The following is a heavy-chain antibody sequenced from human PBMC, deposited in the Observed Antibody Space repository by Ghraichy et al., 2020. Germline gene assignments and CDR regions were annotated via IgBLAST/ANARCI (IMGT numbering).Heavy chain of an antibody. CDR1: GFTFSSYA. V-gene: IGHV3-23*01. J-gene: IGHJ4*02. Sequence: LSLTCAASGFTFSSYAMTWVRQAPGKGLDWVSAISGSAGSAHYADSVKGRFTISRDNSENTLYLQMNSLRPEDTAIYYCAKDMRYSSSWYRGFDYWGPGTLVTVSS. CDR2: ISGSAGSA. D-gene: IGHD6-13*01. CDR3: AKDMRYSSSWYRGFDY.